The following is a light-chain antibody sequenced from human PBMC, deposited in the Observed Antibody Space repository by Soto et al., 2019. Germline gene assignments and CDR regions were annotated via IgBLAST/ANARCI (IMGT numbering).Light chain of an antibody. CDR1: QTITTRY. Sequence: EIVLTQSPGTLSLSPGERATLSCRASQTITTRYLAWYQQKPGQAPRLLIYDASSRATGVPDGFSGSGSGTDFTLAISRLKPEDFAVYYCQQYGRTFGQGTKVDIK. CDR3: QQYGRT. V-gene: IGKV3-20*01. CDR2: DAS. J-gene: IGKJ1*01.